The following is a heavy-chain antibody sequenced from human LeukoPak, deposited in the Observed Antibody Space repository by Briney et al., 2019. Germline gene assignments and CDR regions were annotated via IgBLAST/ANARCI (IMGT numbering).Heavy chain of an antibody. J-gene: IGHJ4*02. CDR3: ARCRDPFPSAHFDH. V-gene: IGHV4-39*07. Sequence: PSETLSLTCSVSGDSISLSFYYWGWIRQPPGKALEWIGSVYYSGTTSYNPSLKSRVTISVDMSKNHFSLRLRSVTAADTAMYYCARCRDPFPSAHFDHWGQGILVTVSS. CDR2: VYYSGTT. CDR1: GDSISLSFYY. D-gene: IGHD1-26*01.